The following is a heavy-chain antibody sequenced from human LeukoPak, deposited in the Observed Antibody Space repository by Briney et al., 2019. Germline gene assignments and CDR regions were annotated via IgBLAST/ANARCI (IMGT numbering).Heavy chain of an antibody. CDR1: GYTFINYG. CDR3: ARGVNWNGDYYGLDV. J-gene: IGHJ6*02. V-gene: IGHV1-18*01. CDR2: ISTSKGNT. D-gene: IGHD1-1*01. Sequence: ASVTVSFKASGYTFINYGISWVRQAPGQGLEWMGWISTSKGNTNYAQKLQGRVTMTTDTSTSTAYMELRSLRSDDTAIYYCARGVNWNGDYYGLDVWGQGTTVTVSS.